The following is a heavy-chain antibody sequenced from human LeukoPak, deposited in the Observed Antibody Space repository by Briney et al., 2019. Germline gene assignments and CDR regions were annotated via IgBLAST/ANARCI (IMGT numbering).Heavy chain of an antibody. J-gene: IGHJ4*02. V-gene: IGHV3-74*01. CDR1: GFTFSSDW. CDR2: INSDAGTI. D-gene: IGHD2-8*01. CDR3: AREDCTIGAVCSSLLDH. Sequence: PGGSLRLSCAASGFTFSSDWMHWVRQVPGKGLVWVSRINSDAGTINYADSVKGRFTISRDNAKNTLYLQMNNLRAEDTAVYYCAREDCTIGAVCSSLLDHWGRGTLVTVSS.